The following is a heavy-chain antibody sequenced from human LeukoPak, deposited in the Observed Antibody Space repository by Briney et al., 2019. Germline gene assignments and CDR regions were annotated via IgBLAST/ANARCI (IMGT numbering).Heavy chain of an antibody. J-gene: IGHJ4*02. CDR3: AKPSSSWYRFDY. CDR1: GFTFSTYS. CDR2: ITHDGTNK. V-gene: IGHV3-30*18. D-gene: IGHD6-13*01. Sequence: PGGSLRLSCAASGFTFSTYSMHWVRQAPGKGLEWVALITHDGTNKYYADSVKGRFTISRDNSKNTLYLQMNSLRAEDTAVYYCAKPSSSWYRFDYWGQGTLVTVSS.